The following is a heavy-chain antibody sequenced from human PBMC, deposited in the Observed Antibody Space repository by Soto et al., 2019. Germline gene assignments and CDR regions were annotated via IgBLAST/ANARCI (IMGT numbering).Heavy chain of an antibody. V-gene: IGHV1-69*13. CDR2: IIPIFGTA. CDR3: ARDPDYYDSSGNLFDY. Sequence: GASVKVSCKASGGTFSSYAISWVRQAPGQGLEWMGGIIPIFGTANYAQKFQGRVTITADESTSTAYMELSSLRSEDTAVYYCARDPDYYDSSGNLFDYWGQGTLVTAPQ. CDR1: GGTFSSYA. J-gene: IGHJ4*02. D-gene: IGHD3-22*01.